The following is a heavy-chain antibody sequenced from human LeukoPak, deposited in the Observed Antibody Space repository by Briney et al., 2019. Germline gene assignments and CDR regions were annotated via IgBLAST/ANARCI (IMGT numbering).Heavy chain of an antibody. CDR3: ARKGDGYNSIDY. CDR1: GFTFSSYW. J-gene: IGHJ4*02. Sequence: GTSLRLSCAASGFTFSSYWMHWVRQVPGKGLVWVSRIKSDGSGTSYADSVQGRFTISRDNAKNTLYLQMNSLRAEDTAVYYCARKGDGYNSIDYWGRGTLVTVS. V-gene: IGHV3-74*01. CDR2: IKSDGSGT. D-gene: IGHD5-24*01.